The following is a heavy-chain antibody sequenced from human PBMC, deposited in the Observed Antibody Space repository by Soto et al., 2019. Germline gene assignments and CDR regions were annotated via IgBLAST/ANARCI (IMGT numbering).Heavy chain of an antibody. CDR2: ISYDGSNK. CDR3: VGGYYFGDY. V-gene: IGHV3-30*03. CDR1: GFTFSSYG. Sequence: QVQLVESGGGVVQPGRSLRLSCAASGFTFSSYGMHWVRQAPGKGLQWVAVISYDGSNKYYADSVKGRFTISRDNSKNTLYLQMNSLRAEDTAVYYCVGGYYFGDYWDQGTLVTVSS. D-gene: IGHD3-22*01. J-gene: IGHJ4*02.